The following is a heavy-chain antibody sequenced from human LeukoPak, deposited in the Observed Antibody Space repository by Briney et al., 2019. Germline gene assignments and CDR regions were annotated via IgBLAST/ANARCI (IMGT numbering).Heavy chain of an antibody. CDR3: STPPD. CDR2: IKSEAAGTTT. V-gene: IGHV3-15*01. J-gene: IGHJ4*02. CDR1: GISISNAW. Sequence: GGSLRLSCEASGISISNAWMSWVCQAPGKGPEWVGRIKSEAAGTTTDYAASVKGRFTISRDGSKNTLYLQMNRLMIEDTAVYYCSTPPDWGQGTLVTVSS.